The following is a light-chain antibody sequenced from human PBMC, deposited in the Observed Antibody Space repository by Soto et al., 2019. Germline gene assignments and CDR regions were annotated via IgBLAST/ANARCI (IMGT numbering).Light chain of an antibody. V-gene: IGLV2-14*01. CDR3: SSYSRTTLFV. CDR1: SNDVGAYKY. J-gene: IGLJ1*01. CDR2: EAT. Sequence: QSALTQPASVSGSPGQSITISCAGTSNDVGAYKYVSWYQQHPGKAPKLLIYEATNRPSGVSDRFSASKCDNTASLTTSGLQAEDEADYYCSSYSRTTLFVFGTGTKVTVL.